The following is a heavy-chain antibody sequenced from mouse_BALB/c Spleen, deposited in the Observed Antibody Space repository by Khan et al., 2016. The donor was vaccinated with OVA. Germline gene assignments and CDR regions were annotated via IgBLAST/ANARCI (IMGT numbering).Heavy chain of an antibody. CDR2: ISSLAYNF. D-gene: IGHD3-1*01. CDR1: GFTFSDYG. CDR3: ARGGTGGFAY. J-gene: IGHJ3*01. V-gene: IGHV5-15*02. Sequence: EVELVESGGGLVQPGGSRKLSCAASGFTFSDYGMAWIRQGPGKGPEWITFISSLAYNFYYADTVTGRFTIPRENAKNNLYLEMNRLRSEATAMYYCARGGTGGFAYWGQGTLVTVSA.